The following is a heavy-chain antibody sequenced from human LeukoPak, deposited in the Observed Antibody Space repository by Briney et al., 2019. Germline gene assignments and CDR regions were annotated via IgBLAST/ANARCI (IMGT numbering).Heavy chain of an antibody. CDR1: GFTFSNYW. CDR3: ARASVPWLQLT. D-gene: IGHD5-24*01. CDR2: IKQDGSEK. J-gene: IGHJ5*02. Sequence: QPGGSLRLSCAASGFTFSNYWMIWVRQAPGKGLEWVGNIKQDGSEKRYADSVRGRFSISRDNAQTSLYLQMNSLRAEDTAVYYCARASVPWLQLTWGQGTLVTVSS. V-gene: IGHV3-7*05.